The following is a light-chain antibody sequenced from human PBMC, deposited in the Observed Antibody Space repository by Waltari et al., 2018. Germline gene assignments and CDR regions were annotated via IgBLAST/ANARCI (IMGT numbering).Light chain of an antibody. V-gene: IGKV3-20*01. CDR3: QQYGSSPRT. J-gene: IGKJ1*01. CDR2: GGS. CDR1: QSVRNNY. Sequence: EIVLTQSPDTLSLSPGEIATLSCRASQSVRNNYLAWYQQTPGQAPRLLIYGGSNRATVISDRFSGSGSGTDFTLTISRLEPEDFTVYYCQQYGSSPRTFGQGTKVE.